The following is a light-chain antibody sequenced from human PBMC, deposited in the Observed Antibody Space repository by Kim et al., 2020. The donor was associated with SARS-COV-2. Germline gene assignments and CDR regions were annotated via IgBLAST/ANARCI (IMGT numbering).Light chain of an antibody. CDR1: QSISGC. V-gene: IGKV1-5*01. J-gene: IGKJ3*01. CDR2: HAS. Sequence: DFHMTQSPPTLSASVGDRVTITCRASQSISGCMAWYQQKPGTAPKLLIYHASSLQSGVPSRFSGSASGTEFTLTISSLQPDDLATYAYHHPRTFGLGTKVDIK. CDR3: HHPRT.